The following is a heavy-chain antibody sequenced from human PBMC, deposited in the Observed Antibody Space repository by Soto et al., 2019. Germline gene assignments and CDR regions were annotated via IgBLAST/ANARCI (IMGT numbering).Heavy chain of an antibody. CDR1: GFTFSSYS. V-gene: IGHV3-21*04. Sequence: GGSLRLSCAASGFTFSSYSMNWVRQAPGKGLEWVASIDSSSVYIYHADSVKGRFTISRDNAKNSLYLQMNSLRDEDTAVYYCGRIRDYCTSSTCSHPFDYWRQRTQVTVSS. CDR3: GRIRDYCTSSTCSHPFDY. D-gene: IGHD2-2*01. CDR2: IDSSSVYI. J-gene: IGHJ4*02.